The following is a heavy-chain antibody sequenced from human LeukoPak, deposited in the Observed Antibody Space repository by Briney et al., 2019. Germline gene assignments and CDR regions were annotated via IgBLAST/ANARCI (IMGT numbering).Heavy chain of an antibody. CDR1: GYTLTELS. CDR2: FDPEDGET. D-gene: IGHD3-10*01. J-gene: IGHJ4*02. CDR3: ATGYYGSGRPSDMGY. Sequence: ASVKVSCNVSGYTLTELSMHWVRQAPGKGLEWMGGFDPEDGETIYAQKFQGRVTMTEDTSTDTAYMELSSLRSEDTAVYYCATGYYGSGRPSDMGYWGQGTLVTVSS. V-gene: IGHV1-24*01.